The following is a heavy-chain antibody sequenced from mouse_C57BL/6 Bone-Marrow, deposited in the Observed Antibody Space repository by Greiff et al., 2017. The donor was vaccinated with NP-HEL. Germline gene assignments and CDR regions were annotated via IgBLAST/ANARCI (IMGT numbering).Heavy chain of an antibody. V-gene: IGHV14-4*01. CDR1: GFNIKDDY. CDR2: IDPENGDT. Sequence: EVKLQQSGAELVRPGASVKLSCTVSGFNIKDDYMHWVKQRPEQGLEWIGWIDPENGDTEYASKFQGKATITADTSSNTAYLQLSRLTSEDTAVYYCTTGGSSPYAMDYWGQGTAVTVTS. D-gene: IGHD1-1*01. J-gene: IGHJ4*01. CDR3: TTGGSSPYAMDY.